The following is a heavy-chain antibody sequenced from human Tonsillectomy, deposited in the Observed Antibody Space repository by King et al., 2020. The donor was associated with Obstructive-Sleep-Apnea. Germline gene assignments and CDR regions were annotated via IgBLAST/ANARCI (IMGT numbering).Heavy chain of an antibody. CDR1: GVTFSGSA. CDR2: IRSKANNYAI. Sequence: VQLVESGGGLVQPGGSLKLSCAASGVTFSGSAMHWGRQASGKGLEWGGRIRSKANNYAIAYAESGKGRFTISRDDSKNTAYLQMNSLKTEDPAGYYCTRHEVQWLDQYPDYYYGMDVWGHGTTVTVSS. V-gene: IGHV3-73*01. J-gene: IGHJ6*02. CDR3: TRHEVQWLDQYPDYYYGMDV. D-gene: IGHD6-19*01.